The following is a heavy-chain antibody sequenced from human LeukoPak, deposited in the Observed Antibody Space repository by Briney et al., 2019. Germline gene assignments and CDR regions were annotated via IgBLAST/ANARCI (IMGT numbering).Heavy chain of an antibody. CDR3: ARAPDIYSYGGFDY. V-gene: IGHV4-59*01. J-gene: IGHJ4*02. D-gene: IGHD5-18*01. Sequence: SETLSLTCTVSGGSISGYYWSWIRQPPGKGLEWIGHIYYSGSTNYNPSLKSRVTISVDTSKNQFSLNLRSVTAADMAVYYCARAPDIYSYGGFDYWGQGTLVIVSS. CDR2: IYYSGST. CDR1: GGSISGYY.